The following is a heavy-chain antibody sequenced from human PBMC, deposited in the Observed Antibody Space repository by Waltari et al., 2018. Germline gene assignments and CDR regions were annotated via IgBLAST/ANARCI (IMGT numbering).Heavy chain of an antibody. CDR3: ARGVIAAFPRMDV. CDR2: MMSSVTR. D-gene: IGHD6-6*01. V-gene: IGHV3-48*04. Sequence: EVQLVESGGGLVQPGGSLRLSCAASGFTFSSYSMNWVRQAPGKGLEWVSYMMSSVTRYYADAVKGRVTSSGYNAKNSLYLQMNSLRAEDTAVYYCARGVIAAFPRMDVWGQGTTVTVSS. CDR1: GFTFSSYS. J-gene: IGHJ6*02.